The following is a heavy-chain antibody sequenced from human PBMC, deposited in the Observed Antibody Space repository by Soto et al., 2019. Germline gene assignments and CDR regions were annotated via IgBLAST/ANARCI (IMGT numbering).Heavy chain of an antibody. CDR1: GFTFSSYA. D-gene: IGHD3-10*01. CDR2: ISYDGSNK. J-gene: IGHJ6*02. CDR3: ARVAVAQYGSGSYYLHRYYYYGMDV. V-gene: IGHV3-30-3*01. Sequence: XGFLRLSCAASGFTFSSYAMHWVRQAPGKGLEWVAVISYDGSNKYYADSVKGRFTISRDNSKNTLYPQMNSLRAEDTAVYYCARVAVAQYGSGSYYLHRYYYYGMDVWGQGTTVTVSS.